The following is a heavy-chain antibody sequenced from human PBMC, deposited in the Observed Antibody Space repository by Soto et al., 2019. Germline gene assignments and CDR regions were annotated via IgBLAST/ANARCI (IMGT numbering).Heavy chain of an antibody. V-gene: IGHV3-30*18. CDR2: LSNNGNNK. CDR1: GFTFSNYG. J-gene: IGHJ4*02. Sequence: QVQLVESGGRVVQPGMSLSLSCEASGFTFSNYGMHWVRQAPGKGLEWVTHLSNNGNNKLYADSVKGRFIISRDNSKNTQYLQMPSLIPADKAVYYCAKDKAYTGTCHLDHWGQATIVTVPS. CDR3: AKDKAYTGTCHLDH. D-gene: IGHD1-26*01.